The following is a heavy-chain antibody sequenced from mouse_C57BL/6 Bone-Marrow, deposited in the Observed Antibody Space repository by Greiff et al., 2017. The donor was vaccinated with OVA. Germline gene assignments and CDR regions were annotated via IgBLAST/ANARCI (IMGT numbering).Heavy chain of an antibody. D-gene: IGHD1-1*02. CDR2: IHPNSGST. J-gene: IGHJ1*03. CDR1: GYTFTSYW. Sequence: QVQLQQPGAELVKPGASVKLSCKASGYTFTSYWMHWVKQRPGQGLEWIGMIHPNSGSTNYNEKFKGKATLTVDKSSSTAYMQLSSLTSEDSAVYYCARKVVRRYFDVWGTGTTVTVSS. CDR3: ARKVVRRYFDV. V-gene: IGHV1-64*01.